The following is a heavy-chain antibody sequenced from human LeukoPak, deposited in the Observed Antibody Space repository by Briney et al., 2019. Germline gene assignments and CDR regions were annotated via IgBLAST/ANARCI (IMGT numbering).Heavy chain of an antibody. J-gene: IGHJ5*02. CDR2: IYPGDSDT. CDR1: GYSFTSYW. Sequence: GESLQISCKGSGYSFTSYWIGWVRQLPGKGLEWMGIIYPGDSDTRYSPSFQGQVTISADKPISTAYLQWSSLKASDTAMYYCARHGRDNWFDPWGQGTLVTVSS. CDR3: ARHGRDNWFDP. V-gene: IGHV5-51*01.